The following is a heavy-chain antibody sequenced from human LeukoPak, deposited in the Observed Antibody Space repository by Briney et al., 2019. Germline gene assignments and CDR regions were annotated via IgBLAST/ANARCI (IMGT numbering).Heavy chain of an antibody. CDR2: IYYSGST. CDR1: GGSISSSSYY. Sequence: SETLSLTCTVSGGSISSSSYYWGWIRQPPGKGLEWIGSIYYSGSTYYNPSLKSRVTISVDTSKNQFSLKLSSVTAADTAVYYCATSIVVPAAINYWGQGTLVTVSP. V-gene: IGHV4-39*01. J-gene: IGHJ4*02. CDR3: ATSIVVPAAINY. D-gene: IGHD2-2*01.